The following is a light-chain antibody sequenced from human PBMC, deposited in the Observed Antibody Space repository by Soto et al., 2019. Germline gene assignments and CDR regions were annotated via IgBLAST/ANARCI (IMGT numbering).Light chain of an antibody. CDR3: QQYNGLPTWT. V-gene: IGKV1-5*03. CDR1: QNINIW. J-gene: IGKJ1*01. CDR2: KAS. Sequence: DIQMTQSPSTLSASVGDRVTITCRASQNINIWLAWYQQKPGKAPKLLIYKASTLESGVPSRFSGSGSGTEFTLTISSLQPDDSATYYCQQYNGLPTWTFGQGTKVEMK.